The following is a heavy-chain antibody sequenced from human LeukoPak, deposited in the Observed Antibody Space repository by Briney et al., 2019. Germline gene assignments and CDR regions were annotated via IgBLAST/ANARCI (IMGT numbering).Heavy chain of an antibody. Sequence: GGSLRLSCAASGFTFISYGMHWVRQAPGKGLEWVAVIWYDGSNKYYADSVKGRFTISRDNSKNTLYLQMNSLRAEDTAVYYCARGGGSYLYYFDYWGQGTLVTVSS. CDR3: ARGGGSYLYYFDY. V-gene: IGHV3-33*01. D-gene: IGHD1-26*01. J-gene: IGHJ4*02. CDR1: GFTFISYG. CDR2: IWYDGSNK.